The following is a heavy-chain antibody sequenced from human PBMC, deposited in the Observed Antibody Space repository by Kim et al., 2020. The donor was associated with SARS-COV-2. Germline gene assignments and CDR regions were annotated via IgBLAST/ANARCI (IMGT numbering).Heavy chain of an antibody. Sequence: SETLSLTCTVSGGSISSGGYYWSWIRQHPGKGLEWIGYIYYSGSTYYNPSLKSRVTISVDTSKNQFSLKLSSVTAADTAVYYCARENREYCSSTSCYTARAVVDYWGQGTLVTVSS. J-gene: IGHJ4*02. CDR2: IYYSGST. CDR1: GGSISSGGYY. CDR3: ARENREYCSSTSCYTARAVVDY. V-gene: IGHV4-31*03. D-gene: IGHD2-2*02.